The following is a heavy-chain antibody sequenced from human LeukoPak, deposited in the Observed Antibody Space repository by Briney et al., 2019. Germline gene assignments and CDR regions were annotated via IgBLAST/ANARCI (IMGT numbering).Heavy chain of an antibody. V-gene: IGHV3-30*02. CDR3: VKDRVGITMIVVVPIDAFDI. D-gene: IGHD3-22*01. CDR1: GFTFSSYG. Sequence: GGSLRLSCAASGFTFSSYGMHWARQAPGKGLEWVAFIRYDGSNKYYADSVKGRFTISRDNSKNTLYLQMNSLRAEDTAVYYCVKDRVGITMIVVVPIDAFDIWGQGTMVTVSS. CDR2: IRYDGSNK. J-gene: IGHJ3*02.